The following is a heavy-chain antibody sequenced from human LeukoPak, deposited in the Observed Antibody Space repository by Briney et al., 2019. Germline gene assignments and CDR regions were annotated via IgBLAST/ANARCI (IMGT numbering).Heavy chain of an antibody. Sequence: GGSLRLSCAASGFTFSSYWMSWVRQAPGKGLEWVASIKQDGSEKYYVDSVKGRFTISRDNAKNSLYLQMNSLRAEDTAVYYCARDGSYFSPHRSDYWGQGTLVTVSS. D-gene: IGHD1-26*01. CDR3: ARDGSYFSPHRSDY. J-gene: IGHJ4*02. CDR2: IKQDGSEK. CDR1: GFTFSSYW. V-gene: IGHV3-7*01.